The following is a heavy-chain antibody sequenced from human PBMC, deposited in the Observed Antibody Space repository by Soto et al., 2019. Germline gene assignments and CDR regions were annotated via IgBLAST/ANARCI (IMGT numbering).Heavy chain of an antibody. V-gene: IGHV4-59*01. Sequence: SETLSLTCTVSGGSISSYYWTWIRQPPGKGLEWIGHIYYSGSTSYNPSLKSRVSISVNTSKKEFSLKLSSVNAADTAVYYCARVIHYYDISGSYAWYLDYWGQGGPAT. CDR3: ARVIHYYDISGSYAWYLDY. CDR1: GGSISSYY. D-gene: IGHD3-22*01. CDR2: IYYSGST. J-gene: IGHJ4*02.